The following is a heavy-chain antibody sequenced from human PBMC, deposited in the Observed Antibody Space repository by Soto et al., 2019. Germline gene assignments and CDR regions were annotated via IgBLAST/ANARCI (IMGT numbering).Heavy chain of an antibody. CDR2: ISGSGGST. CDR1: GFTFSSYA. Sequence: EVQLLESGGGLVQPGGSLRLSCAASGFTFSSYAMSWVRQAPGKGLEWVSAISGSGGSTYYADSVKGRFTISRDNSKNTLYLQMNSLRAEDTAVYYCAKGYGSVLRFLEWLNFDYWGQGTLVTVSS. V-gene: IGHV3-23*01. J-gene: IGHJ4*02. D-gene: IGHD3-3*01. CDR3: AKGYGSVLRFLEWLNFDY.